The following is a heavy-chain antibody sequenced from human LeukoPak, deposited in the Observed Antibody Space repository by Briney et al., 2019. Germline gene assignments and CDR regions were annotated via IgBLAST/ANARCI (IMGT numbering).Heavy chain of an antibody. CDR3: AREVVVTPSHDAFDI. J-gene: IGHJ3*02. CDR2: ISYDGSNK. Sequence: SGGSLRLSCAASGFTFSSYGMHWVRQAPGKGLEWVAVISYDGSNKYYADSVKGRFTISRDNSKNTLYLQMNSLRAEDTAVYYCAREVVVTPSHDAFDIWGQGTMVTVSS. V-gene: IGHV3-30*19. CDR1: GFTFSSYG. D-gene: IGHD4-23*01.